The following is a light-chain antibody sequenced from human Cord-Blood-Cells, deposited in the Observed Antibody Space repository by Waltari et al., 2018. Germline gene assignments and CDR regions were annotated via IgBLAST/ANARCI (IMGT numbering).Light chain of an antibody. V-gene: IGLV2-11*01. CDR1: SSHVGGYYY. Sequence: QSALTQPRSVSGSPGQSATISCTATSSHVGGYYYVSWYQQHPGKAPKLMIYDVSKRPSGVPDRFSGSKSGNTASLTISGLQAEDEADYYCCSYAGSYTHYVFGTGTKVTVL. J-gene: IGLJ1*01. CDR3: CSYAGSYTHYV. CDR2: DVS.